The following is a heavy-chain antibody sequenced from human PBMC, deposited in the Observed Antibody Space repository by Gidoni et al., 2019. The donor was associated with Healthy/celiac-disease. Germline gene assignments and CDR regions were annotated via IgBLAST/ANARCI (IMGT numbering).Heavy chain of an antibody. V-gene: IGHV3-23*01. J-gene: IGHJ6*02. CDR1: GFTFSSYA. D-gene: IGHD3-9*01. CDR3: AKGDILTDYYYYGMDV. CDR2: ISGSGGST. Sequence: EVKLLESGGGLVQPGGSLRLSCSASGFTFSSYAMSWVRQAPGKGLEWVSAISGSGGSTYYADSVKGRFTISRDNSKNTLYLQMNSLRAEDTAVYYCAKGDILTDYYYYGMDVWGQGTTVTVSS.